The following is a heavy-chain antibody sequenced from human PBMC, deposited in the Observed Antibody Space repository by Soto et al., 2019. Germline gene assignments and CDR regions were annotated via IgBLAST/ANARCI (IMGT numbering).Heavy chain of an antibody. CDR2: MHPNSGNT. D-gene: IGHD1-26*01. V-gene: IGHV1-8*01. CDR3: ARGLSYRQD. J-gene: IGHJ4*02. Sequence: QVQLVQSGAEVKKPGASVKVSCKASGNTFTSYDINWVRQATGQGLEWMGWMHPNSGNTGYAQKXQXXXTXXRNTSISTAYMELSSLTSEDTAVYYCARGLSYRQDWGQGTLVTVSS. CDR1: GNTFTSYD.